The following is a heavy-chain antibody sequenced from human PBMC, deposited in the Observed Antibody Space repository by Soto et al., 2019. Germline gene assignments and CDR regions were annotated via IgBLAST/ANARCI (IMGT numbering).Heavy chain of an antibody. V-gene: IGHV3-30*18. CDR2: ISYDGSNK. CDR1: GFIFSRYG. J-gene: IGHJ6*02. CDR3: AKDLGSGKPYYYYAMDV. Sequence: QVQLVESGGGVVQPGRSLRLSCAASGFIFSRYGMHWVRQAPGKGLEWVAVISYDGSNKYYAESVKDRFIISRDKSENTLYLQMNSLRAEDTAVYYCAKDLGSGKPYYYYAMDVWGQGTTVTVSS. D-gene: IGHD3-10*01.